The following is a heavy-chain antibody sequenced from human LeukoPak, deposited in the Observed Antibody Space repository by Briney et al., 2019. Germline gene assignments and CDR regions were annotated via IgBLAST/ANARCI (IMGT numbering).Heavy chain of an antibody. CDR1: GFTFSSYA. CDR3: ARSLLLVTAITHFEY. V-gene: IGHV3-23*01. D-gene: IGHD2-21*02. CDR2: ISGSGGNT. J-gene: IGHJ4*02. Sequence: GGSLRLSCAASGFTFSSYAMNWVRQAPGKGLEWVSAISGSGGNTYYADSVKGRFAISRDNSKNTVYLQMDSLKAEDTALYFCARSLLLVTAITHFEYWGQGILVTVSS.